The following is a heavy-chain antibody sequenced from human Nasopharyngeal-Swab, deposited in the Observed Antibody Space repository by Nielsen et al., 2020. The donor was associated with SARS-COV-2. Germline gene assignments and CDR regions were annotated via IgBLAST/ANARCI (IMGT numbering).Heavy chain of an antibody. V-gene: IGHV4-59*01. J-gene: IGHJ5*02. CDR3: ARGINYDFWSGYYRISYNWFDP. CDR2: IYYSGRT. D-gene: IGHD3-3*01. CDR1: GGSISSYY. Sequence: SETLSLTCTVSGGSISSYYWSWIRQPPGKGLEWIGYIYYSGRTHYNPSLKSRVTISVDTSKNQFSLKLSSVTAADTAVYYCARGINYDFWSGYYRISYNWFDPWGQGTLVTASS.